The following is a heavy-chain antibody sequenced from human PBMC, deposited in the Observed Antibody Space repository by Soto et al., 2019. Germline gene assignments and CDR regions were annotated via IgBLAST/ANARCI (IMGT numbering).Heavy chain of an antibody. J-gene: IGHJ4*02. CDR1: GFTFSSYG. Sequence: ESGGGVVQPGRSLRLSCAASGFTFSSYGMHWVRQAPGKGLEWVAVISYDGSNKYYADSVKGRFTISRDNSKNTLYLQMNSLRAEDTAVYYCAKLKGYSSSLGDYWGQGTLVTVSS. CDR2: ISYDGSNK. D-gene: IGHD6-6*01. V-gene: IGHV3-30*18. CDR3: AKLKGYSSSLGDY.